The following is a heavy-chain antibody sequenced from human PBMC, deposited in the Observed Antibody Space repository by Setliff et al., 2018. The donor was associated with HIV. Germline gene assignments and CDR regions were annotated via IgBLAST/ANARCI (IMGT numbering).Heavy chain of an antibody. V-gene: IGHV1-2*04. D-gene: IGHD3-3*01. CDR3: ARGVQSPPHYSYYYMDV. CDR2: INPKSDGT. J-gene: IGHJ6*03. CDR1: GYSFTDYY. Sequence: GASVKVSCKASGYSFTDYYIHWVRQAPGQGLEWMGWINPKSDGTNYAQKFQGWITMTRDTSISTAYMELSRLRSEDTSVYYCARGVQSPPHYSYYYMDVWGEGTMVTVSS.